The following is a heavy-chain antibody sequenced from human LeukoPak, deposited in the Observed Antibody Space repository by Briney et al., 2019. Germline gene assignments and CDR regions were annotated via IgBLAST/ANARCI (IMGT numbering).Heavy chain of an antibody. V-gene: IGHV1-69*01. Sequence: GSSVKVSCKASGGTFSSYAISWVRQAPGQGLEWMGGIIPIFGTANYAQKFQGRVTITADESTSTAYMELSSLRSEDTAVYYCARCPMYYDILTGYYNYYYYGMDVWGQGTTVTVSS. CDR2: IIPIFGTA. J-gene: IGHJ6*02. CDR1: GGTFSSYA. D-gene: IGHD3-9*01. CDR3: ARCPMYYDILTGYYNYYYYGMDV.